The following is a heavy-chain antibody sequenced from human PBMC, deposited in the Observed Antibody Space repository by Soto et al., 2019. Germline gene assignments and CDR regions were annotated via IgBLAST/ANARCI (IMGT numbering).Heavy chain of an antibody. CDR3: ARILFGRSVAGGYFYMDV. CDR2: IFSNDEK. Sequence: SSPTLVNPTETLTLTCTVSGFSLSNGKVGVSWIRQPPGKALEWLAHIFSNDEKSYRTSLKSRLTISEDTSKSQVVLTMTNVDPVDTATYYFARILFGRSVAGGYFYMDVWGKGTTVTVSS. J-gene: IGHJ6*03. CDR1: GFSLSNGKVG. V-gene: IGHV2-26*01. D-gene: IGHD6-19*01.